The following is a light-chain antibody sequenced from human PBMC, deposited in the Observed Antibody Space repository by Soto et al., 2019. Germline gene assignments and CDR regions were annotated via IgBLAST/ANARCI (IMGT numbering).Light chain of an antibody. CDR1: SSNIGAGYD. CDR3: QSYDSSLSGFYV. CDR2: GNS. J-gene: IGLJ1*01. Sequence: QSVLTQPPSVSGAPGPSVTTSCTGSSSNIGAGYDVHWYQQLPGTAPKLLIYGNSNRPSGAPDRFSGSKSGTSASLAITGLQAEDEADYYCQSYDSSLSGFYVFGTGTKVTVL. V-gene: IGLV1-40*01.